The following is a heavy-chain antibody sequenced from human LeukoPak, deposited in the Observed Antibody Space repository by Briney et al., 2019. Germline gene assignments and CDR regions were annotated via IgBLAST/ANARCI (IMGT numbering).Heavy chain of an antibody. CDR2: INPSGGST. Sequence: GASVKVSCKTSGYTFTSSDMHWVRQAPGQGLEWMGIINPSGGSTNYAQKFQGRVTMTRDMSTTTTYMELNSLKAEDTAVYYCARPDSSGYYAREYFQHWGQGTLVTVSS. CDR1: GYTFTSSD. V-gene: IGHV1-46*01. J-gene: IGHJ1*01. CDR3: ARPDSSGYYAREYFQH. D-gene: IGHD3-22*01.